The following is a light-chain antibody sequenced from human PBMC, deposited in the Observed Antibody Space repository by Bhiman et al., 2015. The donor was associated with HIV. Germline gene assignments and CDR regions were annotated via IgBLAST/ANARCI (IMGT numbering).Light chain of an antibody. Sequence: QSALTQPASVSGSPGQSITISCTGTSSDVGGYYVSWCQQHPGKAPKLMIYDVSNRPSGVSNRFSGSKSGTSASLAISGLQAEDEADYYCAVWDDSFYVFGTGTKVTVL. V-gene: IGLV2-14*03. CDR2: DVS. CDR1: SSDVGGYY. J-gene: IGLJ1*01. CDR3: AVWDDSFYV.